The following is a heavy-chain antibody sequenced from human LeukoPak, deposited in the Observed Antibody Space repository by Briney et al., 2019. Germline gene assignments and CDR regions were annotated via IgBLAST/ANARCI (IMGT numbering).Heavy chain of an antibody. J-gene: IGHJ4*02. V-gene: IGHV1-69*05. D-gene: IGHD1-26*01. CDR3: ARNLVGATRQPFDY. Sequence: SVRVSCKASGGTFSRSAVNWVRQAPGQGLEWMGGIIPIFGTANYVQKFQGRVTITTDESTSTAYMELSSLRSEDTAVYYCARNLVGATRQPFDYWGQGTLVTVSS. CDR1: GGTFSRSA. CDR2: IIPIFGTA.